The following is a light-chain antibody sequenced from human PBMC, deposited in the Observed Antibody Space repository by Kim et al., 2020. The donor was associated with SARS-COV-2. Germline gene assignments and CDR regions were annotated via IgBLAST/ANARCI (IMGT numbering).Light chain of an antibody. CDR1: TGAVTSGYY. Sequence: CAASTGAVTSGYYPNWFQQKPGQVPRALIYSTTKKHSWTPARFSGTLLGGKAALTLSGVQPEDEAEYYYLLYYGGDWVFGGGTQLTVL. CDR2: STT. CDR3: LLYYGGDWV. J-gene: IGLJ3*02. V-gene: IGLV7-43*01.